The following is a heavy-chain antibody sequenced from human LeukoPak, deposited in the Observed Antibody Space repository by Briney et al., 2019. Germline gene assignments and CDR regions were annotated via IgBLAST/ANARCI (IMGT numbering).Heavy chain of an antibody. V-gene: IGHV1-18*01. CDR1: GYTFTSYG. CDR2: ISAYNGNT. CDR3: ARDRCSSTSCKPYYYYYGMDV. D-gene: IGHD2-2*01. Sequence: ASVKVSCKASGYTFTSYGISWVRQAPGQGLEWMGWISAYNGNTNYAQKLQGRVTMTTDTSTSTAYMELRSLRSDDTAVYYCARDRCSSTSCKPYYYYYGMDVWGQGTTVTVSS. J-gene: IGHJ6*02.